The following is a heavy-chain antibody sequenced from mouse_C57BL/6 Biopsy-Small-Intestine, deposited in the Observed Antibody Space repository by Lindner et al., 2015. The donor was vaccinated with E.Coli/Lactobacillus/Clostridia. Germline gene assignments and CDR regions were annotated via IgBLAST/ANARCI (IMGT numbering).Heavy chain of an antibody. CDR3: ANLRNLGQLSIGGWLDP. Sequence: SVKVSCKASGDTSSSFGFTWIRQAPGQGLEWMGWSSSYSDDSRSAFHFEGRVSLTTDTSTSTAYMELRDLRTDDTAVYFCANLRNLGQLSIGGWLDPWGQGTLVTVSS. CDR2: SSSYSDDS. V-gene: IGHV1-4*01. D-gene: IGHD3-3*01. CDR1: GDTSSSFG. J-gene: IGHJ4*01.